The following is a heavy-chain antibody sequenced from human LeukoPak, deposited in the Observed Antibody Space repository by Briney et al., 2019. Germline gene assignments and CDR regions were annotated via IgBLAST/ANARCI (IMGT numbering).Heavy chain of an antibody. CDR3: AKGARLRFLEWLLYD. J-gene: IGHJ4*02. V-gene: IGHV3-30*02. CDR1: GFTFSCYG. CDR2: IWYGGSNK. D-gene: IGHD3-3*01. Sequence: GGSLRLSCAASGFTFSCYGMHWVRQAPGKGLEWVAVIWYGGSNKYYADSVKGRFTISRDNSKNTLYLQMNSLRAEDTAVYYCAKGARLRFLEWLLYDWGQGTLVTVSS.